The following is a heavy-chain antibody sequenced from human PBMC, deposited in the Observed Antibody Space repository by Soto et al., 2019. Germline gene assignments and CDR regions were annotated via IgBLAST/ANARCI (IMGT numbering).Heavy chain of an antibody. CDR3: ARGLWSGYYPDY. CDR2: IWYAGSNK. J-gene: IGHJ4*02. Sequence: QVQLVESGGGVVQPGRSLRLSCAASGFTFSSYGMHWVRQAPGKGLERVAVIWYAGSNKYYADSVKGRFTISRDNSKNTLYLQMNGLRAEDTAVYYCARGLWSGYYPDYWGQGTLVTVSS. D-gene: IGHD3-3*01. CDR1: GFTFSSYG. V-gene: IGHV3-33*01.